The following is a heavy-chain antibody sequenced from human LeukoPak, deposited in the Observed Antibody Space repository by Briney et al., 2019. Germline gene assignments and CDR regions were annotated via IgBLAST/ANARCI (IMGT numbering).Heavy chain of an antibody. CDR3: AREPGTSGYSSVNDAFDI. CDR2: ISYDGSNK. Sequence: GGSLRLSCAASGFTFSSYGMHWVRQAPGKGLEWVAVISYDGSNKYYADSVKGRFTISRDNSKNMLYLQMNSLRAEDTAVYYCAREPGTSGYSSVNDAFDIWGQGTMDTVSS. V-gene: IGHV3-30*03. CDR1: GFTFSSYG. J-gene: IGHJ3*02. D-gene: IGHD6-19*01.